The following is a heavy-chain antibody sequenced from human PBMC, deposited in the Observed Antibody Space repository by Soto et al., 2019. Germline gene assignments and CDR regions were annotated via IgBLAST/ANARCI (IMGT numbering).Heavy chain of an antibody. Sequence: RLSCAAGPFKISSSSMNWVRQAPGRWLQWPSYSSYSGSDILYADCVKCRFTVSRDTGKNSLYLQMSDLRDEYRAVSYCARYYYDSSGYDSREVWGQGTTVTVSS. D-gene: IGHD3-22*01. CDR2: SSYSGSDI. J-gene: IGHJ6*02. CDR1: PFKISSSS. CDR3: ARYYYDSSGYDSREV. V-gene: IGHV3-48*02.